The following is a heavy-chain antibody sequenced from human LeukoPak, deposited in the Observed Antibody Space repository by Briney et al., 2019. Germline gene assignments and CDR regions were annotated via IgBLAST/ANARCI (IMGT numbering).Heavy chain of an antibody. J-gene: IGHJ5*02. Sequence: PGGSLRLSCAASGFTFSSYSMNWVRQAPGKGLEWVSSISNSSSYIYYADSVKGRFTISRDNAKNSLYLQMNSLRAEDTAVYYCARDRYCSGGSCPSSAWGQGTLVTVSS. CDR1: GFTFSSYS. CDR2: ISNSSSYI. CDR3: ARDRYCSGGSCPSSA. V-gene: IGHV3-21*01. D-gene: IGHD2-15*01.